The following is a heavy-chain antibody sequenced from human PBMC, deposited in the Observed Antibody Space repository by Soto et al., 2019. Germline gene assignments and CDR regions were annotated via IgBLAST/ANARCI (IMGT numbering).Heavy chain of an antibody. J-gene: IGHJ4*02. Sequence: GGSLRLSCVCTWLNFDDFAMHWVRQAPGKGLEWVSGITWNSRVLAYADSVKGRFTISRDNARNSLYLQMDSLRDEDTALYYCAKGRYDFWSPYYFDSWGQGTLVTVSS. CDR1: WLNFDDFA. CDR3: AKGRYDFWSPYYFDS. V-gene: IGHV3-9*01. CDR2: ITWNSRVL. D-gene: IGHD3-3*01.